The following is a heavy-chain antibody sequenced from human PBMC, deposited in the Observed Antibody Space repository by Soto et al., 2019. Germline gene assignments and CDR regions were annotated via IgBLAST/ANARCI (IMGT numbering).Heavy chain of an antibody. Sequence: LRLSCAVSGFTFTSYAMSWVRQAPGKGLEWVSAISGSGGSTYYADSVTRRFTISRDNSKNTLYLQMNSLRAYDTAVYYCAKGDSSMAARPDGYLVQGSVVTVS. D-gene: IGHD6-6*01. CDR3: AKGDSSMAARPDGY. CDR1: GFTFTSYA. V-gene: IGHV3-23*01. J-gene: IGHJ4*02. CDR2: ISGSGGST.